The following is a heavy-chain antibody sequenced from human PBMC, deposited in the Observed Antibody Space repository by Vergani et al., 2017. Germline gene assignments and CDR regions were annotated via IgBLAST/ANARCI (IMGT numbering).Heavy chain of an antibody. CDR1: GGSISSYY. V-gene: IGHV4-59*01. CDR2: IYYSGST. CDR3: ARNPYCGGDCYSDAFDI. J-gene: IGHJ3*02. D-gene: IGHD2-21*02. Sequence: QVQLQESGPGLVKPSETLSLTCTVSGGSISSYYWSWIRQPPGKGLEWIGYIYYSGSTNYNPSLKSRVTISVDTSKNQFSLKLSSLTGADTAVYYCARNPYCGGDCYSDAFDIWGQGTMVTVSS.